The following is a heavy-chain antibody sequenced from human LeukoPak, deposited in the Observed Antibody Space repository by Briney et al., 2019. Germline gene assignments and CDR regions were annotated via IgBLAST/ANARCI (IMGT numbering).Heavy chain of an antibody. CDR2: IYYSGST. CDR1: GGSISSGGYY. V-gene: IGHV4-61*08. CDR3: AGDDYGGVLDY. J-gene: IGHJ4*02. Sequence: KTSETLSLTCTVSGGSISSGGYYWSWIRQPPGKGLEWIGYIYYSGSTNYNPSLKSRVTISVDTSKNQFSLKLSSVTAADTAVYYCAGDDYGGVLDYWGQGTLVTVSS. D-gene: IGHD4-23*01.